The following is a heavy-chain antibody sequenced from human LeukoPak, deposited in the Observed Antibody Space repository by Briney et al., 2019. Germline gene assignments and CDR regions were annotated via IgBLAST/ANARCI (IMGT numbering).Heavy chain of an antibody. CDR2: IYRAGDT. Sequence: PGGSLRLSCAASGFTFSSYSMNWVRQAPGKGLEWVSVIYRAGDTHYADSVKGRFTISRDNFNNTVYLQMNSLRPDDTAVYYCARGTMIGGVPGPWGQGTLVAVSS. CDR3: ARGTMIGGVPGP. J-gene: IGHJ5*02. CDR1: GFTFSSYS. D-gene: IGHD3-10*01. V-gene: IGHV3-53*01.